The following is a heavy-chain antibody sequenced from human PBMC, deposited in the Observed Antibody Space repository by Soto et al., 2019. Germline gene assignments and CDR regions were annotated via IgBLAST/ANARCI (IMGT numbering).Heavy chain of an antibody. Sequence: VASVKVSCKASGYTFTGYYMHWVRQAPGQGLEWMGWINPNSGGTNYAQKFQGRVTMTRDTSISTAYMELSRLRSDDTAVYYCARDQDRDWNSEPGYYYYGMDVWGQGTTVTVSS. D-gene: IGHD1-7*01. CDR3: ARDQDRDWNSEPGYYYYGMDV. CDR2: INPNSGGT. CDR1: GYTFTGYY. V-gene: IGHV1-2*02. J-gene: IGHJ6*02.